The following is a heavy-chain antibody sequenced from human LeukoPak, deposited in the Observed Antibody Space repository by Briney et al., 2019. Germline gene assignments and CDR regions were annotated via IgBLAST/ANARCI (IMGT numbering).Heavy chain of an antibody. J-gene: IGHJ6*03. CDR1: GLTFSSYE. D-gene: IGHD3-10*01. CDR2: ISSSGSTI. CDR3: AKGASSSGSNYYMDV. V-gene: IGHV3-48*03. Sequence: GGSLRLSCAASGLTFSSYEMNWVRQAPGKGLEWVSYISSSGSTIYYADSVKGRFTISRDNSKNTLYLQMNSLRAEDTAVYYCAKGASSSGSNYYMDVWGKGTTVTISS.